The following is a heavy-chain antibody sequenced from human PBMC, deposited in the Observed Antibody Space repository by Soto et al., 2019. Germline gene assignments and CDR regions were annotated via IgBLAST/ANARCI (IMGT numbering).Heavy chain of an antibody. CDR3: ARGFLRPPATPNFDH. J-gene: IGHJ4*02. D-gene: IGHD3-3*01. CDR2: INPVDSDT. CDR1: GYSFTSFW. V-gene: IGHV5-51*01. Sequence: GESLKISWQGFGYSFTSFWIGWVRQMPGKGLEWMGIINPVDSDTRYSPSFQGQVTISVDKSITTAYLQWSSLQASDTAMYYCARGFLRPPATPNFDHCGLGTLVTVPS.